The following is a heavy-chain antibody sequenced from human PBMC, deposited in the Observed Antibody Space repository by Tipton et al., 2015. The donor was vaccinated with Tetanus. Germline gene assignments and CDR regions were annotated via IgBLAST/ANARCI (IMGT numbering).Heavy chain of an antibody. V-gene: IGHV4-59*01. CDR1: GDAITSYF. J-gene: IGHJ4*01. D-gene: IGHD2-8*02. CDR2: VFYTGIT. Sequence: LSLTCSVSGDAITSYFWTWIRQPPGKGLECIGYVFYTGITNYNPPFESRVTMSVDTSKNQISLKLRSVTAADTAVYYCARYHCTGTTCQHLDHWGQGTLVTVSS. CDR3: ARYHCTGTTCQHLDH.